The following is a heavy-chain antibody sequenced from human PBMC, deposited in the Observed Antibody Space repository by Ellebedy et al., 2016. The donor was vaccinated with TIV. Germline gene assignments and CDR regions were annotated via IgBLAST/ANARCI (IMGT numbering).Heavy chain of an antibody. J-gene: IGHJ4*02. Sequence: PGGSLRLSCAASGFTFSPYAMAWVRQAPGQGLEWVSGIVGSGAQKYADSVKGRFTISRDNSKRTVDLQMISLRAEDTAVYFCAKDRTPGDGYWVFDNWGQGTLVSVSS. CDR1: GFTFSPYA. D-gene: IGHD5-18*01. V-gene: IGHV3-23*01. CDR3: AKDRTPGDGYWVFDN. CDR2: IVGSGA.